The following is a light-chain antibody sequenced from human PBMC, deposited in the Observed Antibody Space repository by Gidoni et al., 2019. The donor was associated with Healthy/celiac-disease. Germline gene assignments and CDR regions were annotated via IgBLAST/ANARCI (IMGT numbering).Light chain of an antibody. CDR3: RQSYSTPPT. V-gene: IGKV1-39*01. Sequence: DLQMTQSPSSLSASVGDRVTITCRASQSISSYLNWYQQKPGKAPKLLIYAASSLQSGVPSRFSGSGSGTDFTITISSLQPEDFATYYCRQSYSTPPTFGGGTKVEIK. CDR2: AAS. CDR1: QSISSY. J-gene: IGKJ4*01.